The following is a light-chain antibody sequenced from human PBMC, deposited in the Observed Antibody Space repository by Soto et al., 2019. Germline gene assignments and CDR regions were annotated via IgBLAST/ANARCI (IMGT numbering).Light chain of an antibody. CDR3: QTWGTGIQVV. CDR2: LNSDGSH. Sequence: QPVLTQSPSASASLGASVKLTCTLSSGHSSYAIAWHQQQPEQGPRYLMKLNSDGSHTKGDGIPDRFSGSSSGAERYLTISSLQSEAEADYYCQTWGTGIQVVFGGGTKLTV. V-gene: IGLV4-69*01. CDR1: SGHSSYA. J-gene: IGLJ2*01.